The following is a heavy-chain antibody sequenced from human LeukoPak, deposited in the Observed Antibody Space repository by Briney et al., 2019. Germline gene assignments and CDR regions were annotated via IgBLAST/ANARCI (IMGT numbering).Heavy chain of an antibody. V-gene: IGHV2-70*11. D-gene: IGHD2-15*01. CDR3: ARIRFGYCSGGSCARAVNPSYYFDY. CDR2: IDWDDDK. Sequence: SGPALVKPTQTLTLTCTFSGFSLSTSGMCGSWIRQPPGKALEWLARIDWDDDKYYSTSLKTRLTISKDTSKNQVVLTMTNMDPVDTATYYCARIRFGYCSGGSCARAVNPSYYFDYWGQGTLVTVSS. J-gene: IGHJ4*02. CDR1: GFSLSTSGMC.